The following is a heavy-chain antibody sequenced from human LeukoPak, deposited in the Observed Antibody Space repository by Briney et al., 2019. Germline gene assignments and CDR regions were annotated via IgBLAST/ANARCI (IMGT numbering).Heavy chain of an antibody. D-gene: IGHD3-9*01. CDR2: IYYSGST. CDR3: ARVFIPFVYDILTGYYTVFDY. J-gene: IGHJ4*02. CDR1: GGSISSSSYY. V-gene: IGHV4-39*07. Sequence: PSETLSLTCTVSGGSISSSSYYWGWIRQPPGKGLEWIGSIYYSGSTYYNPSLKSRVTISVDTSKNQFSLKLSSVTAADTAVYYCARVFIPFVYDILTGYYTVFDYWGQGTLVTVSS.